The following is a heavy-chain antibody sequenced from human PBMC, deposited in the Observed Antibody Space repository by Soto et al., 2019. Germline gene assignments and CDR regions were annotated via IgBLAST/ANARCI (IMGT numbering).Heavy chain of an antibody. CDR3: ARDSSGYHNWFDP. CDR1: GGSISSYY. J-gene: IGHJ5*02. CDR2: IYYSGST. V-gene: IGHV4-59*01. Sequence: PSETLSLTXTVSGGSISSYYWSWIRQPPGKGLEWIGYIYYSGSTNYNPSLKSRVTISVDTSKNQFSLKLSSVTAADTAVYYCARDSSGYHNWFDPWGQGTLVTVSS. D-gene: IGHD3-22*01.